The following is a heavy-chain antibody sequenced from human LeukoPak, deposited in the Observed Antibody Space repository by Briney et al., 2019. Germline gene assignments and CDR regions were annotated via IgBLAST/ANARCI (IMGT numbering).Heavy chain of an antibody. Sequence: EASVKVSCKASGGTFSSYTISWVRQAPGQGLEWMGRIIPILGIANYAQKFQGRVTITADKSTSTAYMELSSLRSEDTAVYYCARDYILGLDAFDIWGQGTMVTVSS. J-gene: IGHJ3*02. D-gene: IGHD5-12*01. CDR2: IIPILGIA. V-gene: IGHV1-69*04. CDR1: GGTFSSYT. CDR3: ARDYILGLDAFDI.